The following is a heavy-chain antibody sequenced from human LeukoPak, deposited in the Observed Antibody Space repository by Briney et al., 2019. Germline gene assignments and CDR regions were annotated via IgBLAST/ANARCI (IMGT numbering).Heavy chain of an antibody. CDR2: ISAYNGNT. J-gene: IGHJ4*02. V-gene: IGHV1-18*01. CDR3: ALLTVGATYFDY. CDR1: GYTFTSYG. Sequence: ASVKVSCKASGYTFTSYGISWVRQAPGQGLEWMGWISAYNGNTNYAQKLQGRVTMTTDTSTSTAYMELRSLRSDDTAVYYCALLTVGATYFDYWGQGTLVTVSS. D-gene: IGHD1-26*01.